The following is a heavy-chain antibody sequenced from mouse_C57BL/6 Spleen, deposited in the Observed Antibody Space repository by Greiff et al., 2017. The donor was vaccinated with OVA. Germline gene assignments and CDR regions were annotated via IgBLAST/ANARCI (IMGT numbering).Heavy chain of an antibody. J-gene: IGHJ4*01. V-gene: IGHV6-6*01. CDR1: GFTFSDAW. Sequence: EVQLQESGGGLVQPGGSMKLSCAASGFTFSDAWMDWVRQSPEKGLEWVAEIRNKANNHATYYAVSVKGRFTISRADSTCSVYRQMNSLRAEDNGIDNDTRGRTVGTMDYWGQGTSVTVSS. D-gene: IGHD1-1*01. CDR3: TRGRTVGTMDY. CDR2: IRNKANNHAT.